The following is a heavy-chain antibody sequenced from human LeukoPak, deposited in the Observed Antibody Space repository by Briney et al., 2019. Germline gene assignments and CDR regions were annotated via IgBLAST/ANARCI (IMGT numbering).Heavy chain of an antibody. D-gene: IGHD2-15*01. Sequence: GGSLRLSCAASGFTVSSNYMSWVRQAPGKGLEWVAVISNDERNKYYADSVKGRFTISRDNSKNTLYLQMNSLRTEDTAVYYCARDNRDNAFDMWGRGTMVTVSS. CDR2: ISNDERNK. J-gene: IGHJ3*02. CDR3: ARDNRDNAFDM. CDR1: GFTVSSNY. V-gene: IGHV3-30*03.